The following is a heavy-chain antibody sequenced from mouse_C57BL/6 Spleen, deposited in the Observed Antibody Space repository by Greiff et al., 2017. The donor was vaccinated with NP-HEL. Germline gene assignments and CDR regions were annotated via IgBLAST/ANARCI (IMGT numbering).Heavy chain of an antibody. J-gene: IGHJ4*01. Sequence: QVQLQQSGPELVKPGASVKISCKASGYAFSSSWMNWVKQRPGKGLEWIGRIYPGDGDTNYNGKFKGKATLTADKSSSTAYMQLSSLTSEDSAVYFCAREGIYDGYYYAMDDWGQGTSVTVSS. CDR1: GYAFSSSW. CDR2: IYPGDGDT. D-gene: IGHD2-3*01. CDR3: AREGIYDGYYYAMDD. V-gene: IGHV1-82*01.